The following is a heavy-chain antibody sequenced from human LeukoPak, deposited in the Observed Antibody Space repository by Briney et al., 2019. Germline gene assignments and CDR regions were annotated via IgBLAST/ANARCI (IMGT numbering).Heavy chain of an antibody. V-gene: IGHV4-31*03. CDR3: AREARVDRAFDI. D-gene: IGHD3-9*01. Sequence: SETLSLTCTVSRGSISSGGYYWSWIRQHPGKALEWIGYIYYSGNTYYNPSPKSRVTISVDTSKNQFPLKLSSVTAADTAVYFCAREARVDRAFDIWGQGTMVTVSA. CDR1: RGSISSGGYY. CDR2: IYYSGNT. J-gene: IGHJ3*02.